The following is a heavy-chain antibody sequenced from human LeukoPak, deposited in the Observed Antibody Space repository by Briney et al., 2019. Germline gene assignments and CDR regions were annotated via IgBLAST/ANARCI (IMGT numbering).Heavy chain of an antibody. CDR2: IIPIFGTT. Sequence: GASVKVSCKASGGTFSSYAISWVRQAPGQGLEWMGGIIPIFGTTNYAQKFQGRVTMTRDTSISTAYMELSRLRSDDTAVYYCARVPFRITIFGGGDWGQGTLVTVSS. CDR3: ARVPFRITIFGGGD. CDR1: GGTFSSYA. D-gene: IGHD3-3*01. J-gene: IGHJ4*02. V-gene: IGHV1-69*05.